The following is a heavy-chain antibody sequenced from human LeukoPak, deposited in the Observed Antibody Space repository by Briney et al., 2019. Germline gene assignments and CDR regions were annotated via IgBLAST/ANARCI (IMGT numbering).Heavy chain of an antibody. CDR2: IKSKTDGGTT. CDR3: TTVGGSYDEYYFDY. J-gene: IGHJ4*02. CDR1: GFTFSNAW. D-gene: IGHD1-26*01. Sequence: GGSLRLSCAASGFTFSNAWMSWVRQAPGKGLEWVGRIKSKTDGGTTDYAAPVKGRFTISRDDSKNTLYLQMNSLKTEDTAVYYRTTVGGSYDEYYFDYWGQGTLVTVSS. V-gene: IGHV3-15*01.